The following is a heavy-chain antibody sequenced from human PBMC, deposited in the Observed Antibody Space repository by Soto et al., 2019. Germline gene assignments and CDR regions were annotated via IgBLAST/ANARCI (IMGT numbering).Heavy chain of an antibody. J-gene: IGHJ4*02. D-gene: IGHD3-22*01. Sequence: PSETLSLTCAVSGYSIASGYYWAWIRQSPGKGLEWIGSIYHAGSVYYNPSLNSRVAVSLDTSKNHFSLKLTSVTAADTAVYYCARGYYESSDYFVGSPIFDYWGQGSLVTVSS. CDR1: GYSIASGYY. CDR3: ARGYYESSDYFVGSPIFDY. CDR2: IYHAGSV. V-gene: IGHV4-38-2*01.